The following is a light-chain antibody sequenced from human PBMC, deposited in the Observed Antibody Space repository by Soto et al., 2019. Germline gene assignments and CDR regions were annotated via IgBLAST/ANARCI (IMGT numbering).Light chain of an antibody. CDR1: SSDVGAYNY. J-gene: IGLJ2*01. CDR3: ASYVGSDSVV. V-gene: IGLV2-8*01. Sequence: QSALTQPPSASGSPGQSVTISCTGTSSDVGAYNYVSWYQQHPGKAPKLIIYEVSKRPSGVPDRVSGSKSGNTASLTVSGLQADDEADYYCASYVGSDSVVLVGGTKVTVL. CDR2: EVS.